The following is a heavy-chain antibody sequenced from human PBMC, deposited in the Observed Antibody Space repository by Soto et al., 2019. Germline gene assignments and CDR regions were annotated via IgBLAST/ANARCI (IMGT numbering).Heavy chain of an antibody. V-gene: IGHV3-30*18. CDR3: VKDGSSGWPYYYGLDV. J-gene: IGHJ6*02. D-gene: IGHD6-19*01. CDR1: GFIFSSYG. CDR2: ISYDGRNK. Sequence: GGSLRLSCAASGFIFSSYGMHWVCQAPGKGLEWVAVISYDGRNKYYAGSVKGRFTISRDNSKNTLYLQMSSLRAEDTAVYYCVKDGSSGWPYYYGLDVWGQGTTVTVSS.